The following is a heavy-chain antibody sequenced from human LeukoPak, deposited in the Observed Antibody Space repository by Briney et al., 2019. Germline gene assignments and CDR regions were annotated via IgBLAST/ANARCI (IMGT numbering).Heavy chain of an antibody. CDR1: GGAITSHY. Sequence: PSETLSLTCTVSGGAITSHYWTWIRQSPVKGLEWIGDISNSGSTSYNPSLKSRVTISIDTSKNQFSLKLTSVTAADTAVYYCGRDALVGYFSYYYMDVWGKGTTVTVSS. CDR2: ISNSGST. CDR3: GRDALVGYFSYYYMDV. D-gene: IGHD2-15*01. V-gene: IGHV4-59*11. J-gene: IGHJ6*03.